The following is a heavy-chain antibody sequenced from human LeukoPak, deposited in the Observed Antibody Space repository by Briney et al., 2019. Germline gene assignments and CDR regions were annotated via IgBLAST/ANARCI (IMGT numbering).Heavy chain of an antibody. CDR1: GFTFSSYA. CDR2: ISGSGGST. D-gene: IGHD3-22*01. V-gene: IGHV3-23*01. CDR3: AKTDRAARIVVVIRPHYYFDY. J-gene: IGHJ4*02. Sequence: GGSLRLSCAASGFTFSSYAMSWVRQAPGKGLEWVSAISGSGGSTYYADSVKGRFTISRDNSKNTLYLQMNGLRAEDTAVYYCAKTDRAARIVVVIRPHYYFDYWGQGTLVTVSS.